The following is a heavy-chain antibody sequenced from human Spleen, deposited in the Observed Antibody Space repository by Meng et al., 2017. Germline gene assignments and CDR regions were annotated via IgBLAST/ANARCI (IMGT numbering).Heavy chain of an antibody. Sequence: SETLSLTCTVSGGSIGSNSYYWAWIRQSPGRGLEWIGSIHYSGSTYYNPSLNSRVTISVDTSKNQFSLKLSSVTAADTAVYYCARDLTYYYGSGSLSDAFDIWGQGTMVTVSS. V-gene: IGHV4-39*07. D-gene: IGHD3-10*01. CDR2: IHYSGST. J-gene: IGHJ3*02. CDR1: GGSIGSNSYY. CDR3: ARDLTYYYGSGSLSDAFDI.